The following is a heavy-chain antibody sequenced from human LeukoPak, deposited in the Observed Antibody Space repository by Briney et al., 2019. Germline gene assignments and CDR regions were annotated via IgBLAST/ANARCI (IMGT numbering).Heavy chain of an antibody. Sequence: PSETLSLTCTVSGDSITSSSYYWGWIRQPPGKGLEWIGSIYYTGSTYYNPSLKSRVTMSVDTSKNQFSLKLSSVTAADTAVYYCARPGGYDSSGYDEYYFDYWGQGTLVTVSS. CDR1: GDSITSSSYY. D-gene: IGHD3-22*01. J-gene: IGHJ4*02. CDR3: ARPGGYDSSGYDEYYFDY. V-gene: IGHV4-39*01. CDR2: IYYTGST.